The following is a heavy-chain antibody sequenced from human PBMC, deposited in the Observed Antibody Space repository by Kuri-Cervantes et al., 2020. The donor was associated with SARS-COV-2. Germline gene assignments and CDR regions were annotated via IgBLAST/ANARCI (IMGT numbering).Heavy chain of an antibody. D-gene: IGHD6-19*01. V-gene: IGHV1-18*01. Sequence: ASVKVSCKASGYTFTSYGISWVRQAPGQGLEWMGWISAYNGNTNYAQKLQGRVTMTTDTSTSTAYMELRSLRSDDTAVYYCARDTSGYSSAYLGDWFDPWGQGTLVTVSS. CDR1: GYTFTSYG. J-gene: IGHJ5*02. CDR2: ISAYNGNT. CDR3: ARDTSGYSSAYLGDWFDP.